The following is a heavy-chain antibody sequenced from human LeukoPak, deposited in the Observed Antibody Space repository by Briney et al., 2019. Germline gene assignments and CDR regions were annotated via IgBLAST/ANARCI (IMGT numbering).Heavy chain of an antibody. CDR3: ARYGNYYYYYLDV. D-gene: IGHD1-26*01. CDR2: IYTSGST. J-gene: IGHJ6*03. V-gene: IGHV4-4*07. Sequence: PSEPLSLTCTVSGASIRSYYWSWIRQPAGKGLEWIGRIYTSGSTNYNPSLERRVTMSVDTSKNHFSLRLSSVTAADTAVYYCARYGNYYYYYLDVRGKGTTVTVSS. CDR1: GASIRSYY.